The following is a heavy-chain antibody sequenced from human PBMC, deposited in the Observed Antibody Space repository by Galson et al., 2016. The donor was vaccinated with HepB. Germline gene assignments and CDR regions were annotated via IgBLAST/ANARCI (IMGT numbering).Heavy chain of an antibody. CDR1: GFAFGSHW. Sequence: SLRLSCAASGFAFGSHWMHWVRQVPGKGLMWVARINSDGTISNYADSVKGRFTISRDNAKNTLYLEMNSLRAEDTAVYNCVRDHSVVHAPAYNWFDPWGQGTLVTVSS. D-gene: IGHD2-8*02. CDR2: INSDGTIS. CDR3: VRDHSVVHAPAYNWFDP. V-gene: IGHV3-74*01. J-gene: IGHJ5*02.